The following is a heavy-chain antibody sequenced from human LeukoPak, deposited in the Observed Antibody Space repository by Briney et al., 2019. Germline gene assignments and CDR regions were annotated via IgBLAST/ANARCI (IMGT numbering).Heavy chain of an antibody. V-gene: IGHV4-4*07. CDR1: GGSISSYY. Sequence: SETPSLTCTVSGGSISSYYWSWIRQPAGKGLEWIGCIYTSGSTNYNPSLKSRVTMSVDTSKNQFSLKLSSVTAADTAVYYCARDLENSSSWYIRYFDLWGRGTLVTVSS. D-gene: IGHD6-13*01. CDR2: IYTSGST. J-gene: IGHJ2*01. CDR3: ARDLENSSSWYIRYFDL.